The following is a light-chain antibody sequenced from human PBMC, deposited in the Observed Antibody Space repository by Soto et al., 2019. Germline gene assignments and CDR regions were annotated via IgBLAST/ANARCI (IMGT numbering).Light chain of an antibody. CDR1: IRDIGGYNF. CDR2: NVI. J-gene: IGLJ1*01. V-gene: IGLV2-11*01. Sequence: QSALTQPRSVSGSPGQSITISCSGTIRDIGGYNFVSWYQHHPGKAPKLMIYNVIQRPSGVPDRFSASKSGNTASLTISGLQAEDEADYYCCSYAGSYTYVFGTGTQLTVL. CDR3: CSYAGSYTYV.